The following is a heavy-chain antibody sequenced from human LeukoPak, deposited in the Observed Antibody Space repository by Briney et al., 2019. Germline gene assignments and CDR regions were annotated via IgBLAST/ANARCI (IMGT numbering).Heavy chain of an antibody. CDR2: ISAYNGNT. CDR1: GYTFTSYG. J-gene: IGHJ4*02. Sequence: ASVKVSCKASGYTFTSYGISWVRQAPGQGLEWMGWISAYNGNTNYAQKLQGRVTMTTDTSTSTAYMELRSLRSDDTAVYYCARNQKGTILGVFGNGANNYFDYWGQGTLVTVSS. D-gene: IGHD3-3*01. CDR3: ARNQKGTILGVFGNGANNYFDY. V-gene: IGHV1-18*01.